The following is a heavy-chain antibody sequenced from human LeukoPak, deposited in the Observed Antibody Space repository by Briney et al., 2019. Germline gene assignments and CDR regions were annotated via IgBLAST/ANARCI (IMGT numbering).Heavy chain of an antibody. D-gene: IGHD3-9*01. CDR3: ARVGLYDIFAGYYRPYYMDV. V-gene: IGHV4-38-2*02. CDR1: GYSISSGYY. J-gene: IGHJ6*03. CDR2: IYYIGTT. Sequence: SETLSLTCTVSGYSISSGYYWGWIRQPPGKGLEWIGKIYYIGTTNYNPSLKSRVTISVDTSKNQFFLKLSSVTAADTAVYYCARVGLYDIFAGYYRPYYMDVWGKGTAVTISS.